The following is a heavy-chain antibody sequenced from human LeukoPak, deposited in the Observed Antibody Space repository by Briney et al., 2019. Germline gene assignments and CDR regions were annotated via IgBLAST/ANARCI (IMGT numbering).Heavy chain of an antibody. CDR2: IYTSGST. CDR3: ARVSLWRDGSGYSWFDP. J-gene: IGHJ5*02. V-gene: IGHV4-4*07. CDR1: GGSISSYY. D-gene: IGHD3-22*01. Sequence: SETLSLTCTVSGGSISSYYWSWIRQPAGKGLEWIGRIYTSGSTNYNPSLKSRVTMSVDTSKNQFSLKLSSVTAADTAVYYCARVSLWRDGSGYSWFDPWGQGTLVTVSS.